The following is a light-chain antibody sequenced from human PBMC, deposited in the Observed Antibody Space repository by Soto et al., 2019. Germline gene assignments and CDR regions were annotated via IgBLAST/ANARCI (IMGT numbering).Light chain of an antibody. CDR2: EGT. CDR1: RSDVGTYSF. CDR3: CSYARFSVV. V-gene: IGLV2-23*01. Sequence: QPASVSGSPGQSIAISCTGFRSDVGTYSFVSWYQHHPGTAPQLIIFEGTKRPSGVSDRFSGSWSGKTASLTISGLQAEDEADYYCCSYARFSVVFGGGTKVIVL. J-gene: IGLJ2*01.